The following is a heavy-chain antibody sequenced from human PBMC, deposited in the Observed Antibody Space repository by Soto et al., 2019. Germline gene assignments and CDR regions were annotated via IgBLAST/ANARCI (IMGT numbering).Heavy chain of an antibody. CDR3: ARDNYYDSSGYYHYDY. D-gene: IGHD3-22*01. CDR1: GFTFSSYS. Sequence: GSLRLSCAASGFTFSSYSMNWVRQPPGKGLEWVSYISSSSSTIYYADSVKGRFTISRDNAKNSLYLQMNSLRDEDTAVYYCARDNYYDSSGYYHYDYWGQGTLVTVSS. J-gene: IGHJ4*02. CDR2: ISSSSSTI. V-gene: IGHV3-48*02.